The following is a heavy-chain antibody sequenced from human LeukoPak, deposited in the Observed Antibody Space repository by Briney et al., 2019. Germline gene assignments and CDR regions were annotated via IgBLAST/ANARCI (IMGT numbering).Heavy chain of an antibody. Sequence: GSLRLSCVASGFTFSSYAMSWVRQAPGKGLEWIGEINHSGSTNYNPSLKSRVTISVDTSKNQFSLKLSSVTAADTAVYYCARVSYGGNRNAFDIWGQGTMVTVSS. V-gene: IGHV4-34*01. CDR3: ARVSYGGNRNAFDI. CDR1: GFTFSSYA. D-gene: IGHD4-23*01. CDR2: INHSGST. J-gene: IGHJ3*02.